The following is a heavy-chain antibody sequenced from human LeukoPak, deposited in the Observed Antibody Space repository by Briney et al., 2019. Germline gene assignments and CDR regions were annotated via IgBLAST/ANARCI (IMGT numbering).Heavy chain of an antibody. V-gene: IGHV1-2*02. CDR1: GYTFTGYY. D-gene: IGHD3-10*01. CDR2: INPNSGGT. Sequence: ASVKVSCKASGYTFTGYYMHWVRQAPGQGLEWMGWINPNSGGTNYAQKFQGRVTMTRDTSISTAYMELSRLRSDDTAVYYCARDMVRGVIDSPFDYWGQGTLVTVSS. CDR3: ARDMVRGVIDSPFDY. J-gene: IGHJ4*02.